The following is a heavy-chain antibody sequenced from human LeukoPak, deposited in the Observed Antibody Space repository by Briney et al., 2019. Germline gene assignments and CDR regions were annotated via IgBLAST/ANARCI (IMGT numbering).Heavy chain of an antibody. CDR1: GFTFSSYA. J-gene: IGHJ4*02. V-gene: IGHV3-30-3*01. Sequence: GGSLRLSCAASGFTFSSYAMHWVRQAPGKGLEWVAVISYDGSNKYYADSVKGRVTISRDNSKNTLYLQMNSLRAEDTAVYYCAKDFWSGYPYGYFDYWGQGTLVTVSS. CDR3: AKDFWSGYPYGYFDY. CDR2: ISYDGSNK. D-gene: IGHD3-3*01.